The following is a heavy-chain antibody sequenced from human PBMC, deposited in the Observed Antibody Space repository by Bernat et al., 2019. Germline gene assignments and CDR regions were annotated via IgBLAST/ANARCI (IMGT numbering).Heavy chain of an antibody. D-gene: IGHD3-22*01. J-gene: IGHJ2*01. CDR1: GFTVSSNY. CDR2: IYSGGST. CDR3: ARLRPSSSGYQDPYWYFDL. V-gene: IGHV3-66*04. Sequence: EVQLVESGGGLVQPGGSLRLSCAASGFTVSSNYMSWVRQAPGKGLECVSVIYSGGSTYYADSVKGRFTISRDNYKNTLYLQMNSLGAGDTAVYYCARLRPSSSGYQDPYWYFDLWGRGTLVTVSS.